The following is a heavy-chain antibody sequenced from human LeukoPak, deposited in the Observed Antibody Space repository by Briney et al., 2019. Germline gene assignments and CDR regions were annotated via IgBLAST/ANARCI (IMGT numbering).Heavy chain of an antibody. J-gene: IGHJ4*02. CDR2: IIPIFGTA. D-gene: IGHD3-22*01. CDR1: GGTFSSYA. V-gene: IGHV1-69*05. Sequence: GASVKVSCKASGGTFSSYAISWVRQAPGQGLEWMGGIIPIFGTANYAQKFQGRVTMTRNTSISTAYMELSSLRSEDTAVYYCARFPWSEKTWGDSSGYYYVDYWGQGTLVTVSS. CDR3: ARFPWSEKTWGDSSGYYYVDY.